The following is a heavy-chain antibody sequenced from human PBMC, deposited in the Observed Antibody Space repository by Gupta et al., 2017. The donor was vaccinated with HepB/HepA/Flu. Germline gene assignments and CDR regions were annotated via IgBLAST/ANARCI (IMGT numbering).Heavy chain of an antibody. J-gene: IGHJ4*02. D-gene: IGHD5-18*01. CDR3: TTDYPGVTGDY. CDR2: IKSKTDGGTT. Sequence: EVQLVESGGGLVKPGGSLRLSCAASGFTFSTAWMSWVRQAPGKGLEWVGRIKSKTDGGTTDYAAPVKGRFTISRDDSKNTLYLQMNSLKTEDTAVYYCTTDYPGVTGDYWGQGTLVTVSS. V-gene: IGHV3-15*01. CDR1: GFTFSTAW.